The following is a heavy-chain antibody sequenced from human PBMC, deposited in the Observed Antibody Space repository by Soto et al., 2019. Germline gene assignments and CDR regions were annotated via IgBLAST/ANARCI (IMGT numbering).Heavy chain of an antibody. V-gene: IGHV4-59*01. Sequence: SETLSLTCTVSGGSISSYYWSWIRQPPGKGLEWIGYIYYSGSTDYNPSLKSRVTISVDTSKNQFSLKLSSVTAAVTAVYYCASGVFGDYFSYWGQGTPVTVSS. CDR3: ASGVFGDYFSY. CDR2: IYYSGST. D-gene: IGHD2-15*01. CDR1: GGSISSYY. J-gene: IGHJ4*02.